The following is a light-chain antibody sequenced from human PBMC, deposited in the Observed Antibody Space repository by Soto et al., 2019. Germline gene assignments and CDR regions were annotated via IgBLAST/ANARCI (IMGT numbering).Light chain of an antibody. Sequence: DIQMTQSPSSMSASVGDTVTITCRASQSISNWLAWYQLEPVKAPQLLIYGASTLQSGVPSRFTGSASGADFTLTISSRQPEDFATYYCQQANSRACTFGQGTKLEIK. J-gene: IGKJ2*02. CDR2: GAS. CDR1: QSISNW. V-gene: IGKV1-12*01. CDR3: QQANSRACT.